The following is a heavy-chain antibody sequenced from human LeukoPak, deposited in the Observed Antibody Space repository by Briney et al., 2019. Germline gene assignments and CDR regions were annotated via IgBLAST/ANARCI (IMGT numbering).Heavy chain of an antibody. Sequence: GGSLRLSCAASGFTFSSYEMNWVRQAPGKGLEWVGFVRSKAYGGTTEYAASVKGRFTISRDDSKSIAYLQMNSLKTEDTAVYYCTRGRRATHDYWGQGTLVTVSS. CDR1: GFTFSSYE. CDR3: TRGRRATHDY. V-gene: IGHV3-49*04. CDR2: VRSKAYGGTT. D-gene: IGHD1-26*01. J-gene: IGHJ4*02.